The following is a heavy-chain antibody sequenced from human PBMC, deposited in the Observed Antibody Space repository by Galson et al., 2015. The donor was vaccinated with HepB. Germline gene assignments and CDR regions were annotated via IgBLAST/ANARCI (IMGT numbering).Heavy chain of an antibody. CDR2: IYYSGST. J-gene: IGHJ4*02. CDR3: ARAVSGWYFDY. D-gene: IGHD6-19*01. Sequence: TLSLTCTVSGGSISSGDYYWSWIRQPPGKSLEWIGYIYYSGSTYYNPSLKSRLTISVDTSKNQFSLKLNSVTAADTALYFCARAVSGWYFDYWGQGTLVTVSS. V-gene: IGHV4-30-4*01. CDR1: GGSISSGDYY.